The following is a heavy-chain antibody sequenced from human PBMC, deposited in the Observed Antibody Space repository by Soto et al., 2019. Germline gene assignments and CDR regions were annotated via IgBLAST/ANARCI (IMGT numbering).Heavy chain of an antibody. D-gene: IGHD3-22*01. CDR3: ARHRVDYDSSGYYYYDYGMDV. Sequence: SETLCLTCTVSGGSINSYYWSWIRQPPGKGLEWIGHIYSSGSTNYNPSLKTRVTMPLDTSKNQFSLKLNSVSAADTAVYYCARHRVDYDSSGYYYYDYGMDVWGQGTTVT. V-gene: IGHV4-59*01. CDR2: IYSSGST. CDR1: GGSINSYY. J-gene: IGHJ6*02.